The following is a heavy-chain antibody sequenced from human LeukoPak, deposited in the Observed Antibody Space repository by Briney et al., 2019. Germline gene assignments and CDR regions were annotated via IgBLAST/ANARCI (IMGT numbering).Heavy chain of an antibody. V-gene: IGHV4-61*05. D-gene: IGHD2-15*01. Sequence: SETLSLTCTVSGGSISSSSYYWGWIREPPGKGLVWIGYIYYSGSTNYNPSLKSRVTISVDTSKNQFSLKLSSVTAADTAVYYCARSGYCSGGSCYSGVDWFDPWGQGTLVTVSS. CDR3: ARSGYCSGGSCYSGVDWFDP. CDR1: GGSISSSSYY. J-gene: IGHJ5*02. CDR2: IYYSGST.